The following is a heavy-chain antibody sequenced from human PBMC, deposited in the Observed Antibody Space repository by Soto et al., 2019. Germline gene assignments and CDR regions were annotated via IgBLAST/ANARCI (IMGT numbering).Heavy chain of an antibody. D-gene: IGHD3-10*01. V-gene: IGHV4-59*01. Sequence: SETLSLTCTVSGGSISSYYWSWIRQPPGKGLEWIGYIYYSGSTNYNPSLKSRVTISVDTSKNQFSLKLSSVTAAATAVYYCARSMVRGVIIPYYYYGMDVWGQGTTVTVSS. CDR2: IYYSGST. CDR1: GGSISSYY. J-gene: IGHJ6*02. CDR3: ARSMVRGVIIPYYYYGMDV.